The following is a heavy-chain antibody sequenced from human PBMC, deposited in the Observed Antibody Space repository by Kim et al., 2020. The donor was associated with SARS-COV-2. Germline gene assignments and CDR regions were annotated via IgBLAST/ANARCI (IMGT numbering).Heavy chain of an antibody. CDR1: GFTFSSYA. Sequence: GGSLRLSCAASGFTFSSYAMRWVRQAPGKGLEWVSVIYSGGSSIYYADSVKGRFTISRDNSKNTLYLQMTSLRAEDTAVYYCAKYSPVAGFDFWGQGTLVTVSS. CDR2: IYSGGSSI. CDR3: AKYSPVAGFDF. J-gene: IGHJ4*02. D-gene: IGHD6-19*01. V-gene: IGHV3-23*03.